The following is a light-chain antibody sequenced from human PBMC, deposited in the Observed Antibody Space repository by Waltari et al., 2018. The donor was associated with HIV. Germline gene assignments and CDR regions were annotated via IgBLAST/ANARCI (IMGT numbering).Light chain of an antibody. CDR1: KLGDTY. CDR2: QSS. V-gene: IGLV3-1*01. CDR3: QAWDSSSAVV. J-gene: IGLJ2*01. Sequence: SYELTQSPSVSVSPGQTASITCSGDKLGDTYVSWYQQKPGQSPVLLIYQSSKRPSETPGRFSGSNSGETAIVTSGGSQDEEEDDYYGQAWDSSSAVVFGGGTKLTV.